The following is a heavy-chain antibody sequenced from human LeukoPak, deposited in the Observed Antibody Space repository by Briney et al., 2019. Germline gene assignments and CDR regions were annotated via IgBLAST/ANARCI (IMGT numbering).Heavy chain of an antibody. CDR1: GFTFSSYW. Sequence: PGGSLRLSCAASGFTFSSYWMSWVRQAPGKGLEWVANIKQDGSEKYYVDSVKGRFTISRDNAKNSLYLQMNSLRAEDTAVYCCARDSVLLWFGEINYCDYWGQGTLVTVSS. J-gene: IGHJ4*02. V-gene: IGHV3-7*01. D-gene: IGHD3-10*01. CDR2: IKQDGSEK. CDR3: ARDSVLLWFGEINYCDY.